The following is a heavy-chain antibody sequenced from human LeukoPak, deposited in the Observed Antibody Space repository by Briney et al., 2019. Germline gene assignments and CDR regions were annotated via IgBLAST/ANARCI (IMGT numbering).Heavy chain of an antibody. V-gene: IGHV3-23*01. Sequence: PGGSLRLSCAAPGFTFRSYAMSWVRQAPGKGLEWVSAISGSGGSTYYADSVRGRFTISRDNSKNTLYLHMNSLRAEDTALYYCARNYYEPTYDYYFDCWGQGTLVTVSS. J-gene: IGHJ4*02. CDR3: ARNYYEPTYDYYFDC. D-gene: IGHD1-26*01. CDR1: GFTFRSYA. CDR2: ISGSGGST.